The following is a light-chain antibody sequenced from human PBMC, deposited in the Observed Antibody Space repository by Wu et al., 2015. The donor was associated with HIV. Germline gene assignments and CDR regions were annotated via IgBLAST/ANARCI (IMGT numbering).Light chain of an antibody. Sequence: SLSPGERATSPRRPSQSVSTFLAWYQQKPGQSPRLLIYAASTRATGVPARFSGSGSETDFTLTISSLEPEDFAVYYCQQRSTWPWTFGQGTKVEIK. V-gene: IGKV3-11*01. CDR1: QSVSTF. J-gene: IGKJ1*01. CDR2: AAS. CDR3: QQRSTWPWT.